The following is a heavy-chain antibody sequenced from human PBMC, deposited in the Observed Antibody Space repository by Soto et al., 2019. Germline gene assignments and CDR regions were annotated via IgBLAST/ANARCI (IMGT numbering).Heavy chain of an antibody. V-gene: IGHV1-2*02. Sequence: QVQLVQSGAEVKKPGASVKVSCKASGYTFTGHYIQWVRQAPGQGLAWMGWINGNTGGTNYAQRFQGTVTMTRDTSTSTAYMELSRLGYADTAVYYCARDQAFSARYYFDHWGQGTLVTVSS. J-gene: IGHJ4*02. CDR1: GYTFTGHY. CDR2: INGNTGGT. D-gene: IGHD1-26*01. CDR3: ARDQAFSARYYFDH.